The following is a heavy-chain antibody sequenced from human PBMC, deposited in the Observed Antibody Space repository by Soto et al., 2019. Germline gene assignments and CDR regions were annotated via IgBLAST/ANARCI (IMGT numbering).Heavy chain of an antibody. CDR1: VDSVSSNSAG. CDR2: TYYRYKSYY. CDR3: PRGEKYSAKIFHY. Sequence: SANLTLSCAMSVDSVSSNSAGWNWVMQSPSRGLECLGRTYYRYKSYYEYAVSVRGRITINQDKSNSQYALPLNSVTPEDTDVDFCPRGEKYSAKIFHYWVQATLYTVSS. V-gene: IGHV6-1*01. J-gene: IGHJ4*01. D-gene: IGHD5-12*01.